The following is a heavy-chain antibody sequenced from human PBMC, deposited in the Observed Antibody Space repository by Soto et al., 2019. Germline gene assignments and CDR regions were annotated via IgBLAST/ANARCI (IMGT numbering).Heavy chain of an antibody. Sequence: SVKVSCKASGGTFSSYTISWVRQAPGQGLEWMGRIIPILGIANYAQKFQGRVTITADKSTSIAYMELSSLRSEDTAVYYCARDDYGDYTGVDAFDIWGQGTMVTVSS. CDR2: IIPILGIA. J-gene: IGHJ3*02. CDR1: GGTFSSYT. V-gene: IGHV1-69*04. D-gene: IGHD4-17*01. CDR3: ARDDYGDYTGVDAFDI.